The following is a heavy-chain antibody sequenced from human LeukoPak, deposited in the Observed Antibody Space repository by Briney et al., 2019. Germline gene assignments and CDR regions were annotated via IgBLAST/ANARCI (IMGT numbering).Heavy chain of an antibody. V-gene: IGHV5-51*01. Sequence: GESLKISCKGSGYSFTSYWIGWVRQMPGKDLEWMGIIYPGDSDTRYSPSFQGQVTISADKSISTAYLQWSSLKASDTAMYYCARRGYSGYDHENWFDPWGQGTLVTVSS. J-gene: IGHJ5*02. CDR2: IYPGDSDT. CDR3: ARRGYSGYDHENWFDP. CDR1: GYSFTSYW. D-gene: IGHD5-12*01.